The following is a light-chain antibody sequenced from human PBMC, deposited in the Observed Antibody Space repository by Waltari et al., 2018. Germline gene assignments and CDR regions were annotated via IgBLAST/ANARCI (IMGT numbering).Light chain of an antibody. CDR2: WSS. V-gene: IGKV4-1*01. Sequence: DIVMTQSPDSLAVSLGEGATINCKSSQSVLHIPNNKNYLTWYQQKPGQPPKLLISWSSTRESGVPDRFSGSGSGTDFTLTISSLQAEDVAIYYCQQSYSIPYTFGQGTKLEIK. CDR3: QQSYSIPYT. J-gene: IGKJ2*01. CDR1: QSVLHIPNNKNY.